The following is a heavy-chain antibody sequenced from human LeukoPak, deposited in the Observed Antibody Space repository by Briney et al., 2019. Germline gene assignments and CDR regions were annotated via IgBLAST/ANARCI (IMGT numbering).Heavy chain of an antibody. D-gene: IGHD6-19*01. CDR1: GFTFSSYA. CDR3: AKDGLYSSGIFDY. V-gene: IGHV3-23*01. Sequence: GGSLRLSCAASGFTFSSYAMSWVRQAPGKGLEWVSAISGSGGSTYYADSVKGRFTIPRDNSKNTLYLQMNSLRAEDTAVYYCAKDGLYSSGIFDYWGQGTLVTVSS. J-gene: IGHJ4*02. CDR2: ISGSGGST.